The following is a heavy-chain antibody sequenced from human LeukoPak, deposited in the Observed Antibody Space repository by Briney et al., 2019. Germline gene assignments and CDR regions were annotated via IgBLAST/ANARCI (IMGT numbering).Heavy chain of an antibody. CDR3: VKDRGDIVVVVAATGHY. J-gene: IGHJ4*02. CDR2: ISYDGSNK. V-gene: IGHV3-30*18. D-gene: IGHD2-15*01. CDR1: GFTFSSYG. Sequence: PGGSLRLSCAASGFTFSSYGMHWVRQAPGKGLEWVAVISYDGSNKYYVDSVKGRFTVSRDNSKNTLYLQMSSLRAEDTAVYYCVKDRGDIVVVVAATGHYWGRGTLVTVSS.